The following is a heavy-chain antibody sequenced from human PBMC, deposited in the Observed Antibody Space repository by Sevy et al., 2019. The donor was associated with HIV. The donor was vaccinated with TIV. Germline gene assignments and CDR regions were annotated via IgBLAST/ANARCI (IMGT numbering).Heavy chain of an antibody. CDR2: IYYSGST. CDR3: ARDLNY. CDR1: GGSISSYY. Sequence: SETLSLTCTVSGGSISSYYWSWIRQPPGKGLEWIGYIYYSGSTNYNPSLKSRVTISVDTSKNQFSLKLSSVTAADTAVYYCARDLNYWGQGTMVTVSS. J-gene: IGHJ4*02. V-gene: IGHV4-59*01.